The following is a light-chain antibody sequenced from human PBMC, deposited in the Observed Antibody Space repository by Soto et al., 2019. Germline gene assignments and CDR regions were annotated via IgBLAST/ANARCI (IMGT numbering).Light chain of an antibody. V-gene: IGLV1-40*01. CDR1: SSNIGAGYD. CDR2: GNT. CDR3: QSYDTRLSGYV. Sequence: QSVLTQPPSVSGAPGQRVTISCTGSSSNIGAGYDVHWYQHLPGTAPKLLIYGNTNRPSGVPDRFSGSRSGTTASLAITGLRPDDDADYYCQSYDTRLSGYVFATGTKVTVL. J-gene: IGLJ1*01.